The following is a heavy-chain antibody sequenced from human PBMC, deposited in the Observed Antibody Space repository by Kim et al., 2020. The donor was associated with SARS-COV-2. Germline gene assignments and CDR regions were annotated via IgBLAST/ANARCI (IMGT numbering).Heavy chain of an antibody. V-gene: IGHV3-30*18. J-gene: IGHJ6*02. CDR3: AKDYCSSASCYGSYYYFYGMDV. CDR2: ISYDGNYK. D-gene: IGHD2-2*01. CDR1: RFRFSDYG. Sequence: GGSLRLSCAASRFRFSDYGMHWVRQAPGKGLEWVAFISYDGNYKYYAASVKGRFTISKDNLKHTLYLQMNSLRDEDTSVYYCAKDYCSSASCYGSYYYFYGMDVWGQGTTVTVSS.